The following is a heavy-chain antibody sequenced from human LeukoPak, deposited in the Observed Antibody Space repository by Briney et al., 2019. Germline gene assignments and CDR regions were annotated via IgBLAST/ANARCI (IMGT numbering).Heavy chain of an antibody. J-gene: IGHJ4*02. D-gene: IGHD4-17*01. CDR2: ISSSSSYI. CDR3: ARDYGVTWPSPDY. Sequence: GGSLRLSCAASGFTFSSYSMNWVRQAPGKGLEWVSSISSSSSYIYYADSVKGRFTISRDNTKNSLYLQMNSLRAEDTAVYYCARDYGVTWPSPDYGGQGTLVTVSS. V-gene: IGHV3-21*01. CDR1: GFTFSSYS.